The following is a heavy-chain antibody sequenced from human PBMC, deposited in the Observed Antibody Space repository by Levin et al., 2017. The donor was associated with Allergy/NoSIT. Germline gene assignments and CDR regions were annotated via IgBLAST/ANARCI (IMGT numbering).Heavy chain of an antibody. CDR3: ARWGTF. CDR2: INHSGTT. CDR1: GGSISSDHF. V-gene: IGHV4-4*02. D-gene: IGHD1-1*01. Sequence: SETLSLTCAVSGGSISSDHFWSWARQSPGKGLEWIGEINHSGTTTYNPSLRSRVTISVDKSRNQFSLELTSVTAADTAVYHCARWGTFWGQGTLVTVSS. J-gene: IGHJ1*01.